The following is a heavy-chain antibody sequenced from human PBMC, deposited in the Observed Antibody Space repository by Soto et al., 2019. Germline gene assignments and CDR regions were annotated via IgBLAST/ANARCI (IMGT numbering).Heavy chain of an antibody. CDR3: ARDGRSVAVAGWATF. CDR1: GGSISSSSYY. D-gene: IGHD6-19*01. J-gene: IGHJ4*02. CDR2: IYYSGST. Sequence: SETLSLTCTVSGGSISSSSYYWGWIRQPPGKGLEWIGSIYYSGSTYYNPSLKSRVTISVDTSKNQFSLKLRSDDTAVYYCARDGRSVAVAGWATFWGQGTLVTVSS. V-gene: IGHV4-39*07.